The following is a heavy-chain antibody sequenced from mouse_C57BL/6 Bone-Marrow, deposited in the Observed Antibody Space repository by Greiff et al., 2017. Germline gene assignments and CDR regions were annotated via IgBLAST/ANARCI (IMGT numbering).Heavy chain of an antibody. J-gene: IGHJ4*01. CDR2: INSDGGST. CDR1: EYEFPSHD. Sequence: EVHLVESGGGLVQPGESLKLSCESNEYEFPSHDMSWVRKTPEKRLELVAAINSDGGSTSYPDTMERRFIISRDNTKKTLYLQMSSLRSEDTALYYCARNYYDYHYYAMDYWGQGTSVTVSS. V-gene: IGHV5-2*01. D-gene: IGHD2-4*01. CDR3: ARNYYDYHYYAMDY.